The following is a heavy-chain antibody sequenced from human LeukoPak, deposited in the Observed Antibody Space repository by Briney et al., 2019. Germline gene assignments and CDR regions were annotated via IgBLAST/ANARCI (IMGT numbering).Heavy chain of an antibody. CDR2: IYYSGST. CDR1: GGSISSGGYY. Sequence: SETLSLTCTVSGGSISSGGYYWSWIRQHPGKGLEWIGYIYYSGSTYYNPSLKSRVTISVDTSKNQFSLKLSSVTAADTAVYYCARDPEHGMDVWGRGTTVTVSS. CDR3: ARDPEHGMDV. J-gene: IGHJ6*02. V-gene: IGHV4-31*03.